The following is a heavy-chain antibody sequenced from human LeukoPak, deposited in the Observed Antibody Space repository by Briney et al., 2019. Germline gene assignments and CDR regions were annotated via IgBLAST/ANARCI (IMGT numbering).Heavy chain of an antibody. V-gene: IGHV3-30*18. CDR3: AKAYDYYDSSGYYSIGDY. CDR2: ISYDGSNK. D-gene: IGHD3-22*01. Sequence: GGSLRLSCAASGFTFSSYGTHWVRQAPGKGLEWVAVISYDGSNKYYADSVKGRFTISRDNSKNTLYLQMNSLRAEDTAVYYCAKAYDYYDSSGYYSIGDYWGQGTLVTVSS. J-gene: IGHJ4*02. CDR1: GFTFSSYG.